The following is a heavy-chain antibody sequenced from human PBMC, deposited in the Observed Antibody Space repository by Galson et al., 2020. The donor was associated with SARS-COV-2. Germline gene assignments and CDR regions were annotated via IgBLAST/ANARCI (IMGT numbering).Heavy chain of an antibody. V-gene: IGHV3-49*04. J-gene: IGHJ5*01. CDR2: IRSKTDGGTP. Sequence: TGGSLILSCTASGFTFGHYAMSWVRQAPGKGLEWISFIRSKTDGGTPEYAASVKGRFLMSRDDSQSVAYLQLNSLTIEDTGVYYCTRLPYYGSERYNWFDSWGQGTLVTVSS. CDR1: GFTFGHYA. D-gene: IGHD3-10*01. CDR3: TRLPYYGSERYNWFDS.